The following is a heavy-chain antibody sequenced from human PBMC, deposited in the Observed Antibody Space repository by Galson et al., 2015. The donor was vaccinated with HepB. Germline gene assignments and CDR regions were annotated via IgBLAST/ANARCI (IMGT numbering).Heavy chain of an antibody. CDR1: GFTFENYA. D-gene: IGHD2-15*01. J-gene: IGHJ4*02. V-gene: IGHV3-23*01. CDR2: ISGSRVTT. CDR3: AKELEYCSGGNCLFPGWGFDY. Sequence: SLRLSCAASGFTFENYAMNWVRQAPGKGLEWVSAISGSRVTTYYADSVMGRFAISRDNTENTLYLRMSSLRAEDTAIYYCAKELEYCSGGNCLFPGWGFDYWGQGILVTVSS.